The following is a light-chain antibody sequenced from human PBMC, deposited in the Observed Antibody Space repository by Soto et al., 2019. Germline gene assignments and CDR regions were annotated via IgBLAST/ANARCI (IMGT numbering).Light chain of an antibody. CDR2: WAS. J-gene: IGKJ1*01. Sequence: DIVMTQSPDSLAVSLGERATINCKSSQNNKNYLAWFQQKPGQPPKLLIYWASTRESGVPDRFSGSGSETDFILTISSVQAEDVAVYYCLHYYTVPRTFGQGTKVDIK. V-gene: IGKV4-1*01. CDR3: LHYYTVPRT. CDR1: QNNKNY.